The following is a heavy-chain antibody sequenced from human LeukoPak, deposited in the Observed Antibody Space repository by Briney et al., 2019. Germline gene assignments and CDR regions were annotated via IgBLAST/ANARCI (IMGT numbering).Heavy chain of an antibody. J-gene: IGHJ4*02. D-gene: IGHD3-22*01. V-gene: IGHV1-18*04. CDR2: ISAYNGNT. CDR1: AYTFIGYY. CDR3: ARGSYYYDSSGRGIDY. Sequence: ASVKVSCEASAYTFIGYYMHWVRQSPGQGLEWMRWISAYNGNTNYAQKLQGRVTMTTDTSTSTAYMELRSLRSDDTAVYYCARGSYYYDSSGRGIDYWGQGTLVTVSS.